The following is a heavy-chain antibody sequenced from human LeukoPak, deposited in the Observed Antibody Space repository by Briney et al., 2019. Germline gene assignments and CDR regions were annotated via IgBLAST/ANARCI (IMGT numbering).Heavy chain of an antibody. J-gene: IGHJ4*02. D-gene: IGHD3-10*01. CDR1: GGTFSSYA. CDR2: IIPIFGTA. CDR3: ARYMVRGVTIGFDY. Sequence: SVKVSCKASGGTFSSYAISWVRQAPGQGLEWMGGIIPIFGTANYAQKFQGRVTITADESTGTAYMELSSLRSEDTAVYYCARYMVRGVTIGFDYWGQGTLVTVSS. V-gene: IGHV1-69*13.